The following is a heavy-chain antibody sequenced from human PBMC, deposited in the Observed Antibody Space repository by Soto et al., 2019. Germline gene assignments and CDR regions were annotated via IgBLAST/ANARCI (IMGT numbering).Heavy chain of an antibody. V-gene: IGHV3-33*01. J-gene: IGHJ6*03. CDR1: GFTFSSYG. CDR2: IWYDGSNK. Sequence: QVQLVESGGGVVQPGRSLRLSCAASGFTFSSYGMHWVRQAPGKGLEWVAVIWYDGSNKYYADSVKGRFTISRDNSKNTLYLQMNSLRAEDTAVYYCAREKPDDYGDYGNHYYYMDVWGKGTTVTVSS. CDR3: AREKPDDYGDYGNHYYYMDV. D-gene: IGHD4-17*01.